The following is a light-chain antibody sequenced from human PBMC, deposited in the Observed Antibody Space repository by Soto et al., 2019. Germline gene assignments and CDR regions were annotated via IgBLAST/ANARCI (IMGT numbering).Light chain of an antibody. Sequence: EIVLTQSPGTLSLSPGERATLSCRASQSVSSNFLAWSQQKPGQAPRLLIYGASPRAPGIPDTFSGSGSGIYFTLTIRRLEPEDFAVYYCQQYGSSPYTFGQGTKLEIK. CDR3: QQYGSSPYT. V-gene: IGKV3-20*01. J-gene: IGKJ2*01. CDR2: GAS. CDR1: QSVSSNF.